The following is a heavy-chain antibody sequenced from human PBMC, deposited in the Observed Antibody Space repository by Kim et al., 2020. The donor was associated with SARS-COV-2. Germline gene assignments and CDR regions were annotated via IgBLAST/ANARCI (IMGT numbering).Heavy chain of an antibody. D-gene: IGHD4-17*01. CDR2: INSDGSST. J-gene: IGHJ4*02. CDR3: ARPENYGDYGY. Sequence: GGSLRLSCAASGFTFSSYWMHWVRQAPGKGLVWVSRINSDGSSTSYADSVKGRFTISRDNAKNTLYLQMNSLRAEDTAVYYCARPENYGDYGYWGQGTLVTVSS. V-gene: IGHV3-74*01. CDR1: GFTFSSYW.